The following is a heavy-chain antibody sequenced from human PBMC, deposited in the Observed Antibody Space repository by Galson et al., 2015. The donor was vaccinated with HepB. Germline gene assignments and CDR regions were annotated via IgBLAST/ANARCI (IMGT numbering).Heavy chain of an antibody. D-gene: IGHD3-3*01. CDR2: ISSSSSTI. CDR3: ARELSWSGRDY. V-gene: IGHV3-48*01. J-gene: IGHJ4*02. Sequence: SLRLSCAASGFTFNSYSMNWVRQAPGKGLEWVSYISSSSSTIYYADSVKGRFTISRDNAKNSLYLQMNSLRAEDTAVYYCARELSWSGRDYWGQGTLVIVSS. CDR1: GFTFNSYS.